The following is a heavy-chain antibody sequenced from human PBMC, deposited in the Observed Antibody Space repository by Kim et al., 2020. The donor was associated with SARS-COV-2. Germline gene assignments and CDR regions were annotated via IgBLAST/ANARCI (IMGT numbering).Heavy chain of an antibody. D-gene: IGHD5-18*01. CDR3: ARGSYSYGYFDY. CDR2: ISSSGSII. CDR1: GFTFSDYY. J-gene: IGHJ4*02. Sequence: GGSLRLSCAASGFTFSDYYMSWIRQAPGKGLEWVSYISSSGSIIYYADSVKGRVTISRDNTKNSLYLQMNSLRAEDTAVYYCARGSYSYGYFDYWGQGTLVTVSS. V-gene: IGHV3-11*01.